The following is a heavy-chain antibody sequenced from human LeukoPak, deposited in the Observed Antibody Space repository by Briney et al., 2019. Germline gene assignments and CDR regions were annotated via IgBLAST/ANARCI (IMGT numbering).Heavy chain of an antibody. CDR1: GCTFTSYG. V-gene: IGHV1-18*01. Sequence: GASVKVSCKASGCTFTSYGISWVRQAPGQGLEWMGWISAYNGNTNYAQKLQGRVTMTTDTSTSTAYMELRSLRSDDTAVYYCARDKYSYGTKTFDYWGQGTLVTVSS. J-gene: IGHJ4*02. CDR2: ISAYNGNT. D-gene: IGHD5-18*01. CDR3: ARDKYSYGTKTFDY.